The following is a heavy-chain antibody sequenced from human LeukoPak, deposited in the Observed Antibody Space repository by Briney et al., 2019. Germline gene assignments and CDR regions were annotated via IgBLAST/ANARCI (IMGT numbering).Heavy chain of an antibody. D-gene: IGHD4-17*01. Sequence: GGSLRLSCAASGFTFSGSAMHWVRQASGKGLEWVGRIRSKANSYATAYAASVKGRFTISRDDSKNTAYLQMNSLKTEDTAVYYRTSSSRTMTYGPSWGQGTLVTVSS. CDR3: TSSSRTMTYGPS. V-gene: IGHV3-73*01. J-gene: IGHJ4*02. CDR2: IRSKANSYAT. CDR1: GFTFSGSA.